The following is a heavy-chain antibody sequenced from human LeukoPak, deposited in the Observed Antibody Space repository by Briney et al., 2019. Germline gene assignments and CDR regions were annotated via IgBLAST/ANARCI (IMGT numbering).Heavy chain of an antibody. CDR2: ISGSGGST. CDR3: AKDHARVYYGSGSYNE. J-gene: IGHJ4*02. CDR1: GFTFSSYA. V-gene: IGHV3-23*01. Sequence: QTGGSLRLSCAASGFTFSSYAMSWVRQAPGKGLEWVSAISGSGGSTYYADSVKGRFTISRDNSKNTLYLQMNSLRAEDTAVYYCAKDHARVYYGSGSYNEWGQGTLVTVSS. D-gene: IGHD3-10*01.